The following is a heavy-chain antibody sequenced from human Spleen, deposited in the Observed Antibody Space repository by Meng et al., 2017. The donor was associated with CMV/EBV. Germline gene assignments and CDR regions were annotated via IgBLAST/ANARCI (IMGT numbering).Heavy chain of an antibody. CDR2: ISTDSTYT. D-gene: IGHD1-1*01. Sequence: LSCEASGCSVNIYTMNWVRQAPGKGLEWVSAISTDSTYTHYADSVKGRFTISRDDAKSSLYLQMSSLRVEDTAIYYCATTTPVRSDYWGQGTLVTVSS. V-gene: IGHV3-21*06. CDR3: ATTTPVRSDY. CDR1: GCSVNIYT. J-gene: IGHJ4*02.